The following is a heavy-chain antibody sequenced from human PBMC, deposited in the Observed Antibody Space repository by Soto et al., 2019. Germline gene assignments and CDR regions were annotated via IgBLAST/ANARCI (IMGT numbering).Heavy chain of an antibody. D-gene: IGHD2-21*01. CDR1: GGSISSYY. V-gene: IGHV4-59*01. Sequence: SETLSLTCTVSGGSISSYYWSWIRQPPGKGLEWIGYIYYSGSTNYNPSLKSRVTISVDTSKNQFSLKLSSVTAADTAVYYCARGVVAGEFDYWGQGTLVTVSS. J-gene: IGHJ4*02. CDR2: IYYSGST. CDR3: ARGVVAGEFDY.